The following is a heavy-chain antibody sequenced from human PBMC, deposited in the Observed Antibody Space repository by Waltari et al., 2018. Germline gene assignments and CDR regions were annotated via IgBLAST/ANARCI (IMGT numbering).Heavy chain of an antibody. V-gene: IGHV3-21*01. CDR2: ISSSSSYI. D-gene: IGHD2-2*01. CDR3: ARDQDIVVVPRGGDGMDV. Sequence: EVQLVESGGGLVKPGGSLRLSCAASGFTFSSYSMNWVRQAPGKGLEWVSSISSSSSYIYYADSVKGRFTISRDNAKNSLYLQMNSLRAEDTAVYYCARDQDIVVVPRGGDGMDVWGQGTTVTVSS. J-gene: IGHJ6*02. CDR1: GFTFSSYS.